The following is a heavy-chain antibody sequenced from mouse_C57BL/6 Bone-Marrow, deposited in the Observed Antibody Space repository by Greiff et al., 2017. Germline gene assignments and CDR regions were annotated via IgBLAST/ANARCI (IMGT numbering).Heavy chain of an antibody. D-gene: IGHD4-1*01. CDR2: ISSGGSYT. CDR1: GFTFSSYG. J-gene: IGHJ3*01. CDR3: ARQKTGTEFAY. Sequence: EVKLMASGGDLVKPGGFLKLSCAASGFTFSSYGMSWVRPTPDKRLEWVATISSGGSYTYYPDSVKGRFTISRDNAKNTLYLQMSSLKSEDTAMYNCARQKTGTEFAYWGQGTLVSVTA. V-gene: IGHV5-6*01.